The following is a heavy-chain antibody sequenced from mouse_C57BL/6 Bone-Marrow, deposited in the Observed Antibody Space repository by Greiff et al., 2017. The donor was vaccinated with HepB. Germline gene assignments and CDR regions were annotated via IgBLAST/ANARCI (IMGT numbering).Heavy chain of an antibody. J-gene: IGHJ1*03. V-gene: IGHV14-2*01. CDR1: GFNIKDYY. CDR2: IDPEDGET. D-gene: IGHD2-3*01. Sequence: VHVKHSGAELVKPGASVKLSCTASGFNIKDYYMHWVKQRTEQGLEWIGRIDPEDGETKYAPKFQGKATITADTSSNAAYLQLSSLTSEDTAVYYCARDGYYVYWYFDVWGTGTTVTVSS. CDR3: ARDGYYVYWYFDV.